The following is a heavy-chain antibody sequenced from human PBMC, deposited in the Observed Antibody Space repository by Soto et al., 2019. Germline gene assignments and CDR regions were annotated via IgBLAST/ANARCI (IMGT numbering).Heavy chain of an antibody. Sequence: QVQLQESGPGLVKPSQTLSLTCNVSGVSINSADYAWSWIRQPPGKGLEWLGYIYIRGTTHYNPSLQGRINISRDTSTNQLSLSLRSVTAADTAVYYCIREPVCRGDRCFSFDSWGQGGLVIVSS. CDR3: IREPVCRGDRCFSFDS. CDR1: GVSINSADYA. D-gene: IGHD3-16*02. CDR2: IYIRGTT. V-gene: IGHV4-30-4*01. J-gene: IGHJ5*01.